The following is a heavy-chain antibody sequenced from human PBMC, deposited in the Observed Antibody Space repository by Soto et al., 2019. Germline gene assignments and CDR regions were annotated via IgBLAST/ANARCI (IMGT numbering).Heavy chain of an antibody. Sequence: QVQLVESGGGVVQPGRSLRLSCAASGFTFSSYGMHWVRQAPGKGLEWVAVIWYDGSNKYYADSVKGRFTISRDNSKTTLYLQMNSLRAEDTAVYYCARGGQHDAFDIWGQGTMVTVSS. CDR3: ARGGQHDAFDI. CDR2: IWYDGSNK. J-gene: IGHJ3*02. CDR1: GFTFSSYG. V-gene: IGHV3-33*01.